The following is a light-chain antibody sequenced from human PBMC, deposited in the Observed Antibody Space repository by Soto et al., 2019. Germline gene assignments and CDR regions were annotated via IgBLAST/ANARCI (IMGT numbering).Light chain of an antibody. V-gene: IGLV2-14*01. CDR1: SSDVGGYNY. CDR2: EVS. CDR3: SSYTSSSANYV. Sequence: QSALTQPASVSGSPGQSITISCTGTSSDVGGYNYVSCYQQHPGKAPKLMIYEVSNRPSGVSNRFSGSKSGNTASLTISGLQAEDEADYYCSSYTSSSANYVFGTGTKVTVI. J-gene: IGLJ1*01.